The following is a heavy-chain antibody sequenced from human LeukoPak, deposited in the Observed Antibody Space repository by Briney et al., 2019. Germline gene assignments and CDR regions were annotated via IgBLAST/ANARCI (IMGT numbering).Heavy chain of an antibody. CDR1: GYTFTSYG. CDR2: ISAYNGNT. V-gene: IGHV1-18*01. CDR3: AGEGPVGVSYYSYYYYYMDV. Sequence: GASVKVSCKASGYTFTSYGISWVRQAPGQGLEWMGWISAYNGNTNYAQKLQGRVTMTTDTSTSTAYMELRSLRSDDTAVYYCAGEGPVGVSYYSYYYYYMDVWGKGTTVTVSS. J-gene: IGHJ6*03. D-gene: IGHD1-26*01.